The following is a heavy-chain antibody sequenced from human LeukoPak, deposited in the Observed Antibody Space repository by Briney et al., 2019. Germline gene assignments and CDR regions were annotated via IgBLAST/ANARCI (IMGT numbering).Heavy chain of an antibody. Sequence: TPSETLSLTCTVSGGSISSYYWSWIRQPPGKGLEWIGYIYYSGRTNYNPSLKSRVTISVDTSKNQFSLKLTSVTAADTAVYYCARHVEQWLTPFDYWGQGTLVTVSS. CDR2: IYYSGRT. J-gene: IGHJ4*02. CDR3: ARHVEQWLTPFDY. CDR1: GGSISSYY. V-gene: IGHV4-59*08. D-gene: IGHD6-19*01.